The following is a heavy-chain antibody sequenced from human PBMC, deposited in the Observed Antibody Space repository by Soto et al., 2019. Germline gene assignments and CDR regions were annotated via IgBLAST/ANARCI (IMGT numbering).Heavy chain of an antibody. CDR3: ARGGRGYSSAPRYYFDY. V-gene: IGHV1-69*01. CDR2: IIPIFATV. CDR1: GGSFSSNP. Sequence: QVQLVQSGSEVKKPGSSVKVSCKASGGSFSSNPISWVRQAPGQGLEWMAGIIPIFATVHYAQKFQGRVTITADESTSTAYMELTSLRSEDTAVYFCARGGRGYSSAPRYYFDYWCQGTLVTVSS. D-gene: IGHD5-18*01. J-gene: IGHJ4*02.